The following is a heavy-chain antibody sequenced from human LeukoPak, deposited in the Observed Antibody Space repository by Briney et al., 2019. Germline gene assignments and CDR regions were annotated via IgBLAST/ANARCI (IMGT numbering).Heavy chain of an antibody. CDR1: GGSISSYY. D-gene: IGHD4-23*01. CDR3: ARHDYGGNYDY. V-gene: IGHV4-4*09. J-gene: IGHJ4*02. Sequence: SETLSLTCTVSGGSISSYYWSWIRQPPGKGLEWIGYIYTSGSTNYNPSLKSRVTISVDTSKNQFSLKLSSVTAADTAVYYCARHDYGGNYDYWGQGTLDTVSS. CDR2: IYTSGST.